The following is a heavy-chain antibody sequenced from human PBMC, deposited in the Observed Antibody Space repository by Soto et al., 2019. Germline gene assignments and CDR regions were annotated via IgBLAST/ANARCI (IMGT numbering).Heavy chain of an antibody. Sequence: GGSLRLSCAASGFTFSSYGMHWVRQAPGKGLEWVAVISYDGSNKYYADSVKGRFTISRDNSKNTLYLQMNSLRAEDTAVYYCAKPSRLGSYTPAEYFQHWGQGTLVTVSS. V-gene: IGHV3-30*18. J-gene: IGHJ1*01. D-gene: IGHD3-10*01. CDR3: AKPSRLGSYTPAEYFQH. CDR1: GFTFSSYG. CDR2: ISYDGSNK.